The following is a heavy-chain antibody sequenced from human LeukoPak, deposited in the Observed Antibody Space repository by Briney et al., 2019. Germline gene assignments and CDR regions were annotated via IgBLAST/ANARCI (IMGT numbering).Heavy chain of an antibody. Sequence: PSETLSLTCTVSGCSISSSSYDWGWIGQPPGKGLEWTGSIYYSGSTYYNPSLKSRVTISVDTSKNQFSLKLNSVTAADTAVYYCASPSYYYDSSGYYPYFDYWGQGTLVTVSS. V-gene: IGHV4-39*01. J-gene: IGHJ4*02. CDR2: IYYSGST. D-gene: IGHD3-22*01. CDR1: GCSISSSSYD. CDR3: ASPSYYYDSSGYYPYFDY.